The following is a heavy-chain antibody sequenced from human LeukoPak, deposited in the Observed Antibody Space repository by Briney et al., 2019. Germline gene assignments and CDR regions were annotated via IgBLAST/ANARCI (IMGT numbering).Heavy chain of an antibody. CDR2: INPNSGGT. V-gene: IGHV1-2*02. J-gene: IGHJ4*02. Sequence: ASVKVSCKASGYTFTGYYMHWVRQAPGQGLEWMGWINPNSGGTNYAQKFQGRVTMTRDTSISTAYMELNRLISDDTAVYYCARGASESYHTMLGYWGQGTQVSVTS. D-gene: IGHD1-26*01. CDR3: ARGASESYHTMLGY. CDR1: GYTFTGYY.